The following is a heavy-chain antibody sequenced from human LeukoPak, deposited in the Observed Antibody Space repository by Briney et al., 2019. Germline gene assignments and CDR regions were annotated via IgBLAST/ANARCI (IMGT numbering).Heavy chain of an antibody. J-gene: IGHJ4*02. CDR3: ARVRWSSSCYCDY. D-gene: IGHD6-13*01. Sequence: GGSLRLSCAASGFTFSSYWMSWVRQAPGKGLEWVANIKQDGSEKYYVDSVKGRFTISRDNAKNSLYLQMNSLRAEDTAVYYCARVRWSSSCYCDYWGQGTLVTVSS. CDR2: IKQDGSEK. CDR1: GFTFSSYW. V-gene: IGHV3-7*01.